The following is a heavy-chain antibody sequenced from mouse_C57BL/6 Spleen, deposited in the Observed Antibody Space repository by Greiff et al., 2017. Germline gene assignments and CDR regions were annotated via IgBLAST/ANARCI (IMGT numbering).Heavy chain of an antibody. CDR3: ARNAYYGSSYAMDY. CDR1: GYSFTSYW. Sequence: VQLQQPGAELVKPGASVKLSCTASGYSFTSYWMHWVKQRPGSGLEWIGRIDPNSGGTKYNEKFKSKATLTVDKPSSTAYMQLRSLTSEDSAVYYCARNAYYGSSYAMDYWGQGTSVTVSS. V-gene: IGHV1-72*01. J-gene: IGHJ4*01. D-gene: IGHD1-1*01. CDR2: IDPNSGGT.